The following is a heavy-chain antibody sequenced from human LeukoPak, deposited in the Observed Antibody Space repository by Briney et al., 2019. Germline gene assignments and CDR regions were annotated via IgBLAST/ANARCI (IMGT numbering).Heavy chain of an antibody. J-gene: IGHJ5*02. CDR2: INHSGST. CDR1: GGSISSGSYY. CDR3: ARTGRGPQYRWFDP. D-gene: IGHD2-2*01. Sequence: SQTLSLTCTVSGGSISSGSYYWSWIRQPPGKGLEWIGEINHSGSTNYNPSLKSRVTISVDTSKNQFSLKLSSVTAADTAVYYCARTGRGPQYRWFDPWGQGTLVTVSS. V-gene: IGHV4-39*07.